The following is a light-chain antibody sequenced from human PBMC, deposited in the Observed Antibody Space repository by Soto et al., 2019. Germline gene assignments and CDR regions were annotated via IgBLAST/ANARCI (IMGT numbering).Light chain of an antibody. CDR1: QSVSSSY. Sequence: EVVVTQSPGALSLSPGERATLSCRASQSVSSSYLAWYQQKPGQAPSLLIYGASSRATGIPDRVSGSGSGTEFTLTISRLGHEDFAVYDCPQHDSWTFGQGTKVDI. CDR2: GAS. CDR3: PQHDSWT. V-gene: IGKV3-20*01. J-gene: IGKJ1*01.